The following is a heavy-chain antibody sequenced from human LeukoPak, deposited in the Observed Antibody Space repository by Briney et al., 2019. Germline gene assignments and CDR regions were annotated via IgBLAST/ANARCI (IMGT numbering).Heavy chain of an antibody. V-gene: IGHV1-46*01. CDR1: GYTFTSFY. CDR3: ARSQKDCSSSSCYLFDY. D-gene: IGHD2-15*01. J-gene: IGHJ4*02. Sequence: GASVKVSCKAPGYTFTSFYMDWVRQAPGQGLEWMGIINPSDGSTSYAQRFQGRVTMTRDMSTRTVYMELRSLRSEDTALYYCARSQKDCSSSSCYLFDYWGQGTLVTVSS. CDR2: INPSDGST.